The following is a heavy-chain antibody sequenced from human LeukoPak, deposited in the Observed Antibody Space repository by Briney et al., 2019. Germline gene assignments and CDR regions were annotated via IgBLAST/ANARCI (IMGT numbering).Heavy chain of an antibody. CDR3: ARGGTSGDGGRYWFDP. Sequence: SVKVSCKASGGSFSNFAIAWVRQAHGQGPEWMGRTIPTLGISFSPQRFRDRVTMTADMSTNVAYMELSRLTPDDTAVYYCARGGTSGDGGRYWFDPWGHGTLATVSS. CDR2: TIPTLGIS. V-gene: IGHV1-69*04. J-gene: IGHJ5*02. CDR1: GGSFSNFA. D-gene: IGHD4-17*01.